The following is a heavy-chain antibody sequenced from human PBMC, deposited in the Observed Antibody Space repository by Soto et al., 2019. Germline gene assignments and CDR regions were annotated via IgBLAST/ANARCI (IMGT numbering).Heavy chain of an antibody. CDR2: IYYSWST. V-gene: IGHV4-39*01. Sequence: QLQLQESGPGLVKPSETLSLTCTVSGGSISSRGYYWGWIRQPPGKGLEGIGTIYYSWSTYYNPSLKSRVTISLDTSTNQFSLKLSSVTAADTAVYNCATSNWFDPWGQGTLVTVSS. J-gene: IGHJ5*02. CDR3: ATSNWFDP. CDR1: GGSISSRGYY.